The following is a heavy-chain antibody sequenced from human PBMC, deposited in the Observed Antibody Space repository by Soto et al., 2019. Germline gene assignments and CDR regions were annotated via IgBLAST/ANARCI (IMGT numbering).Heavy chain of an antibody. CDR1: GFTFSSYA. D-gene: IGHD6-6*01. V-gene: IGHV3-30-3*01. CDR2: ISYDGSNK. CDR3: AREARSSSSLGWFDP. Sequence: QVQLVESGGGVVQPGRSLRLSCAASGFTFSSYAMHWVRQAPGKGLEWVAVISYDGSNKYYADSVKGRFTISRDNSKNTLYLQMKGLRAEDTAVYYCAREARSSSSLGWFDPCGQGTLVTVSS. J-gene: IGHJ5*02.